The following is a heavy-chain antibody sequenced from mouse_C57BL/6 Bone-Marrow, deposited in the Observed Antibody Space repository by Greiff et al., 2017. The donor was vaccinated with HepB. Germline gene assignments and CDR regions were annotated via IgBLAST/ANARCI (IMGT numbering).Heavy chain of an antibody. CDR3: ARAELGRNFDV. V-gene: IGHV5-17*01. J-gene: IGHJ1*03. CDR1: GFTFSDYG. CDR2: ISSGSSTI. Sequence: EVKLQESGGGLVKPGGSLKLSCAASGFTFSDYGMHWVRQAPEKGLEWVAYISSGSSTIYYADTVKGRFTISRDNAKNTLFLQMTSLRSEDTAMYYCARAELGRNFDVWGTGTTVTVSS. D-gene: IGHD4-1*01.